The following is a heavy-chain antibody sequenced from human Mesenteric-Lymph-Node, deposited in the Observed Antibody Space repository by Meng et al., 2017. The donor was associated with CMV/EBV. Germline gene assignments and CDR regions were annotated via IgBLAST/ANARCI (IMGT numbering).Heavy chain of an antibody. CDR1: GFVFSSHP. V-gene: IGHV3-64*02. CDR3: ARGGYCSSSSCPWYFDL. D-gene: IGHD2-2*01. J-gene: IGHJ2*01. CDR2: ISGNGVST. Sequence: GGSLRLSCAASGFVFSSHPMHWVRQAPGKGLECVSAISGNGVSTYYADSVQGRFTISRDNSKNTLYLQMNSLRAEDTAVYYCARGGYCSSSSCPWYFDLWGRGTLVTVSS.